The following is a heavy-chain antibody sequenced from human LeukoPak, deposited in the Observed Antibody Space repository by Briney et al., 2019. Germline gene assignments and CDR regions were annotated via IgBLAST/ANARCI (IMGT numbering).Heavy chain of an antibody. CDR3: ARARAYYYGSGSRAFDI. CDR1: GYSISSGYY. D-gene: IGHD3-10*01. Sequence: SETLSLTCTVSGYSISSGYYWGWIRQPPGKGLEWIGSIYHSGSTYYNPSLKSRVTISVDTSKNQFSLKLSSVTAADTAVYYCARARAYYYGSGSRAFDIWGQGTMVTVSS. CDR2: IYHSGST. J-gene: IGHJ3*02. V-gene: IGHV4-38-2*02.